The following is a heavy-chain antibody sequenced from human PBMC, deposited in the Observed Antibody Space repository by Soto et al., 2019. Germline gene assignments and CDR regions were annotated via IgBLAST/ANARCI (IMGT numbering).Heavy chain of an antibody. CDR1: GGTFSSYA. CDR2: IIPIFGTA. D-gene: IGHD2-15*01. Sequence: QVQLVQSGAEVKKPGSSVKVSCKASGGTFSSYAISWVRQAPGHGLEWMGGIIPIFGTANYAQKFQGRVTITADESTSTAYMELSSLRSEDTAVYYCARGYCSGGSCYLPLDYWGQGTLVTVSS. CDR3: ARGYCSGGSCYLPLDY. V-gene: IGHV1-69*01. J-gene: IGHJ4*02.